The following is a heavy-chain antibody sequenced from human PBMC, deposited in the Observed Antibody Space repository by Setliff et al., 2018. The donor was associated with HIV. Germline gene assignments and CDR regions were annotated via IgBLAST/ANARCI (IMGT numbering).Heavy chain of an antibody. V-gene: IGHV4-39*02. D-gene: IGHD5-12*01. CDR1: GGSISSSRYY. CDR2: IYFSGNT. Sequence: SETLSLTCTVSGGSISSSRYYWGWIRQPPGKGLEWIASIYFSGNTRYNPSLKSRVTISVDTSKNQFSLKLRSVTASDTAVYYCAREISRYSGYEGRMDYFDYWGQGTLVTVSS. CDR3: AREISRYSGYEGRMDYFDY. J-gene: IGHJ4*02.